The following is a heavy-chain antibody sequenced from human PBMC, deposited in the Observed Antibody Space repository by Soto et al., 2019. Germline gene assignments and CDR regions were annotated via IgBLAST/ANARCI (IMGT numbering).Heavy chain of an antibody. Sequence: PSQTLSLTCDISGGSVASNKAAWDWVRESPSRGLEWLGRTSYRSKWYNDYAVSVKSRITINPDTSKNQFHLQLNYVTTEDTALYYFESSDRSGFGFDYCGQRSLVPVSA. CDR1: GGSVASNKAA. D-gene: IGHD3-22*01. CDR2: TSYRSKWYN. CDR3: ESSDRSGFGFDY. J-gene: IGHJ4*02. V-gene: IGHV6-1*01.